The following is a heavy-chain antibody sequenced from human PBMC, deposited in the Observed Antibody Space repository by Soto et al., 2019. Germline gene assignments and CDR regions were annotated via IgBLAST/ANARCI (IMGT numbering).Heavy chain of an antibody. CDR2: INDGGTT. J-gene: IGHJ4*02. CDR1: GGSFSGHY. Sequence: PSETLSLTCAVYGGSFSGHYWSWIRQPPGKGLEWIGEINDGGTTNYNPSLKSRVIISVDTSKNQFSLKLRSVTAADTAVYYCARGVPGYSSSWYAYWGQGTLVTVSS. D-gene: IGHD6-13*01. V-gene: IGHV4-34*01. CDR3: ARGVPGYSSSWYAY.